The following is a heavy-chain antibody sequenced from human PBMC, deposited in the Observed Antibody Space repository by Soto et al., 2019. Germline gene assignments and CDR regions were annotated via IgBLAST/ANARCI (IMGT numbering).Heavy chain of an antibody. V-gene: IGHV3-30*18. CDR3: AKGFGGDPPWYFDL. CDR2: TSYDGSDE. CDR1: GFTLSIYG. J-gene: IGHJ2*01. Sequence: QVQLVESGGGVVQPGTSLRLSCAASGFTLSIYGMHWVRQAPGKGLEWVAVTSYDGSDEYYADYAKGRFTIFRDNSKNTLHLQMTSLRAEDTAMYYCAKGFGGDPPWYFDLWGRGTLVTVSS. D-gene: IGHD2-21*01.